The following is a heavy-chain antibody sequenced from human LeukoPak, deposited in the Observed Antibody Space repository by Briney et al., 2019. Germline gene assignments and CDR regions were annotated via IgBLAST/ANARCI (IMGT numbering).Heavy chain of an antibody. CDR2: IIPILGIA. CDR3: ARSYDSSGYYRTFDY. J-gene: IGHJ4*02. Sequence: SVKVSCKASGGTFSSCAISRVRQAPGQELEWMGRIIPILGIANYAQKFQGRVTITADKSTSTAYMELSSLRPEDTAVYYCARSYDSSGYYRTFDYWGQGTLVTVSS. CDR1: GGTFSSCA. D-gene: IGHD3-22*01. V-gene: IGHV1-69*04.